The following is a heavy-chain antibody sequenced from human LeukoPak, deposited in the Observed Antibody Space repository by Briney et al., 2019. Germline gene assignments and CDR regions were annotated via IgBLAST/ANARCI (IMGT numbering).Heavy chain of an antibody. D-gene: IGHD2-15*01. CDR3: AKTFSDCSGGSCYLSDDY. V-gene: IGHV3-43*01. Sequence: GGSLRLSCAASGFTFDDYTMHWVRQAPGKGLEWFSLISWDGGSTYYADSVKGRFTISRDNSKNSLYLQMNSLRTEDTALYYCAKTFSDCSGGSCYLSDDYWGQGTLVTVSS. CDR1: GFTFDDYT. J-gene: IGHJ4*02. CDR2: ISWDGGST.